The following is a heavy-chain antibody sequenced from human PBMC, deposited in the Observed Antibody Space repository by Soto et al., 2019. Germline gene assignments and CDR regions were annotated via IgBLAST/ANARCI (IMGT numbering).Heavy chain of an antibody. CDR3: ARDRPLVVVGAHEGVHYYGMDV. Sequence: SGGSLRLSCAASGFTVSSNYMSWVRQAPGKGLEWVSVIYSGGSTYYADSVKGRFTISRDNSKNTLYLQMNSLRAEDTAVYYCARDRPLVVVGAHEGVHYYGMDVWGQGTTVTVSS. J-gene: IGHJ6*02. CDR1: GFTVSSNY. D-gene: IGHD2-15*01. V-gene: IGHV3-53*01. CDR2: IYSGGST.